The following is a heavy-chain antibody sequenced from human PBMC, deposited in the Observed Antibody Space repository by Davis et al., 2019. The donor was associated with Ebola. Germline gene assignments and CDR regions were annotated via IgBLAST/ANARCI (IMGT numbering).Heavy chain of an antibody. CDR1: GYTFTSYG. V-gene: IGHV1-8*02. CDR3: ATGWGYGDYDVDYYDYGMDV. J-gene: IGHJ6*02. CDR2: MNPNSGNT. D-gene: IGHD4-17*01. Sequence: AASVKVSCKASGYTFTSYGINWVRQATGQGLEWMGWMNPNSGNTGYAQKFQGRVTMTRNTSISTAYMELSSLRCEDTAVYYCATGWGYGDYDVDYYDYGMDVGGQGTTVTGS.